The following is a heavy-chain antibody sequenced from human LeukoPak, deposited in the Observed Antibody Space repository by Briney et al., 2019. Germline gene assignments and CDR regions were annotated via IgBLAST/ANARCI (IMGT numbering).Heavy chain of an antibody. Sequence: PGGSLRLSCAASGFTFSSYSMNWVRQAPGKGLEWVSSISSSSSYIYYADSVKGRFTISRDNAKNSLYLQMNSLRAEDTAVYYCARSQYYYDSSGATFSYYYYMDVWGKGTTVTVSS. V-gene: IGHV3-21*01. J-gene: IGHJ6*03. CDR1: GFTFSSYS. D-gene: IGHD3-22*01. CDR2: ISSSSSYI. CDR3: ARSQYYYDSSGATFSYYYYMDV.